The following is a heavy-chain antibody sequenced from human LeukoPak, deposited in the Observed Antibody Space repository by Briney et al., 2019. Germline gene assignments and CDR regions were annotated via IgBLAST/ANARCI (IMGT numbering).Heavy chain of an antibody. Sequence: PSETLSLTCTVSGGSISSWYWIWIRQAPGKRLEWIGYTDDYETTNYNPSLRSRVTISVDMSKNQFSLKLMSVTAADTAVYYCARRGYTFDYLGLDVWGHGTTVTVSS. J-gene: IGHJ6*02. CDR2: TDDYETT. CDR3: ARRGYTFDYLGLDV. V-gene: IGHV4-59*08. CDR1: GGSISSWY. D-gene: IGHD5-12*01.